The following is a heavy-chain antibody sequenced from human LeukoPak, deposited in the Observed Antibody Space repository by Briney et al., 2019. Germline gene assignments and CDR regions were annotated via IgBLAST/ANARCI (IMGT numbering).Heavy chain of an antibody. D-gene: IGHD3-10*01. V-gene: IGHV4-39*07. J-gene: IGHJ4*02. CDR2: INHSGST. Sequence: SETLSLTCTVSGGSISSGSYYWSWIRQPPGKGLEWIGEINHSGSTNYNPSLKSRVTISVDTSKNQFSLKLSSVTAADTAVYYCARGGVGRSGSYFSGQYYFDYWGQGTLVTVSS. CDR1: GGSISSGSYY. CDR3: ARGGVGRSGSYFSGQYYFDY.